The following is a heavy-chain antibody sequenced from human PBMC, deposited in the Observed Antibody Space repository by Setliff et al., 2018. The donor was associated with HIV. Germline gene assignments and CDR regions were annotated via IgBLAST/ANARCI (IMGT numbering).Heavy chain of an antibody. CDR2: IYPGDSSS. Sequence: GESLKISCEGSGYSFSRYWIGWVRRMPGKGLEWMGVIYPGDSSSKYSPSFQGQVTISVDTSISTAYLQWNSLKASDTAIYYCARHPIHTYGYGAFDFWGRGTLVTVSS. CDR3: ARHPIHTYGYGAFDF. D-gene: IGHD5-18*01. CDR1: GYSFSRYW. J-gene: IGHJ4*02. V-gene: IGHV5-51*01.